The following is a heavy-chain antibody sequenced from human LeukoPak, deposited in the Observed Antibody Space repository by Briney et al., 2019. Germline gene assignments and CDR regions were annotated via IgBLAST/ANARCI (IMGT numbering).Heavy chain of an antibody. CDR1: GGSISSYY. CDR2: IYYSGST. Sequence: KPSETLSLTCTVSGGSISSYYWSWIRQPPGKGLEWIGYIYYSGSTSYNPSLKSRVTISVDTSKNQFSLKLSSVTAADTAVYYCARVSYSGYDLYYFDYWGQGTLVTVSS. V-gene: IGHV4-59*01. CDR3: ARVSYSGYDLYYFDY. D-gene: IGHD5-12*01. J-gene: IGHJ4*02.